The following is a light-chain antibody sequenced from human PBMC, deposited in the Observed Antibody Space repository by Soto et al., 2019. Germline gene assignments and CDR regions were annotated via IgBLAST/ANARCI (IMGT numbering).Light chain of an antibody. CDR2: DNK. CDR1: SSNIGAGYD. Sequence: VLTQPPSVSGAPGQRVTISCTGSSSNIGAGYDVHWYQQLPGRAPKLIIYDNKNRPSGVPDRFSGSNSGTSASLAITGLQAEDEADYYCQSFDNSLRGFYVFGTGTKVTVL. CDR3: QSFDNSLRGFYV. J-gene: IGLJ1*01. V-gene: IGLV1-40*01.